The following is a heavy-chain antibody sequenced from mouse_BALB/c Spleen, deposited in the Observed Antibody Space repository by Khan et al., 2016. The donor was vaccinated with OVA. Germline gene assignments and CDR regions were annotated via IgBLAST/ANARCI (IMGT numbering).Heavy chain of an antibody. D-gene: IGHD2-10*01. V-gene: IGHV2-6-1*01. CDR2: IWSDGST. CDR1: GFSLTNYG. J-gene: IGHJ4*01. CDR3: ARQPYLQYHIMDY. Sequence: QVQLKESGPGLVAPSQSLSITCTISGFSLTNYGIHWVRQPPGKGLEWLVVIWSDGSTTYNSALKSRLTISKDNSKSQVFLKMNSLQTDDTAVYFCARQPYLQYHIMDYRGQGTLVTVSS.